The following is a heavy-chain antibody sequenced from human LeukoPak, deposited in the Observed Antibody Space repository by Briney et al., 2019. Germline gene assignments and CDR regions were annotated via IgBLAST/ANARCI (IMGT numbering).Heavy chain of an antibody. J-gene: IGHJ4*02. CDR1: GGTFIIYA. Sequence: SVKVSCKASGGTFIIYAINWVRQTPGQGLEWMGRISPMLGIPNYAQKFQGRVTITADKSTSTAYMELSSLGSEDTAVYYCGGVLSGSGEDAPFDYWGQGTLVTVSS. CDR3: GGVLSGSGEDAPFDY. V-gene: IGHV1-69*04. D-gene: IGHD3-10*01. CDR2: ISPMLGIP.